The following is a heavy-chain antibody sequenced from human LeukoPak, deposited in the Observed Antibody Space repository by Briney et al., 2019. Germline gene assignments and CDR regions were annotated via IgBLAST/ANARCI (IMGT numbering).Heavy chain of an antibody. CDR3: ARVTVTTYSDYFDY. CDR2: ISYDGSNK. CDR1: GFTFSSYG. J-gene: IGHJ4*02. Sequence: GGSLRLSCAASGFTFSSYGMHWVRQAPGKGLEWVAVISYDGSNKYYADSVKGRFTISRDNSKNTLYLQMNSLRAEDTAVYYCARVTVTTYSDYFDYWGQGTLVTVSS. D-gene: IGHD4-17*01. V-gene: IGHV3-30*03.